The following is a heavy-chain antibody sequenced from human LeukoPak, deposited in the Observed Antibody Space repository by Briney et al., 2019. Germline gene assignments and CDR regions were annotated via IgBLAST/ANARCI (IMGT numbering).Heavy chain of an antibody. D-gene: IGHD3-3*01. J-gene: IGHJ5*02. CDR1: GGSISSHY. Sequence: SETLSLTCTVSGGSISSHYWSWIRQPPGKGLGWIGYIYYSGSTNYNPSLKSRVTISVDTSKNQFSLQLSSVTAADTAVYYCARVHTYDFWSGPPTWFDPWGQGTLVTVSS. CDR2: IYYSGST. CDR3: ARVHTYDFWSGPPTWFDP. V-gene: IGHV4-59*11.